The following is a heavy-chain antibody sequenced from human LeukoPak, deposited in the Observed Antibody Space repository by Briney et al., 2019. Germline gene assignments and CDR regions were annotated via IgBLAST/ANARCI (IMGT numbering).Heavy chain of an antibody. Sequence: PGGSLRLSCAASGFTFYDYAMHWVRQAPGKGLEWVSLISGNGGSTYYADSVKGRFTISRDNSKNSLYLQMNSLRTEDTALYYCAKDRGYCSGGSCYYYYGMDVWGQGTTVTVSS. D-gene: IGHD2-15*01. CDR2: ISGNGGST. V-gene: IGHV3-43*02. CDR1: GFTFYDYA. CDR3: AKDRGYCSGGSCYYYYGMDV. J-gene: IGHJ6*02.